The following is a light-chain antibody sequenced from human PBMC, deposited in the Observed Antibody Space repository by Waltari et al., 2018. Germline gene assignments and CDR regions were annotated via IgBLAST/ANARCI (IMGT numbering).Light chain of an antibody. CDR1: QGISSW. CDR2: DAS. J-gene: IGKJ1*01. V-gene: IGKV1-5*01. Sequence: DIQMTQSPSTLSASVGDRVTITCRASQGISSWLAWYHQKPGKAPTLLIYDASSLESGVPSRFSGSGSGTEFTLTISSLQPDDFATYYCQQYNSYSRTFGQGTKVEIK. CDR3: QQYNSYSRT.